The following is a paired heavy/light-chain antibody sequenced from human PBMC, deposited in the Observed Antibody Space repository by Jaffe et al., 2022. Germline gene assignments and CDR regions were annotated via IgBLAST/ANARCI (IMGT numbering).Heavy chain of an antibody. CDR3: TRLLGWRPYYFDY. Sequence: EMQLVESGGGLVQPGRSLRLSCTASGFTFGDYAMSWVRQAPGKGLEWVGFIRSKAYSGTTDYAASVKGRFTISRDDSSSTSYLQMNSLKVEDTAVYYCTRLLGWRPYYFDYWGQGTLVTVSS. D-gene: IGHD2-21*02. J-gene: IGHJ4*02. CDR2: IRSKAYSGTT. V-gene: IGHV3-49*04. CDR1: GFTFGDYA.
Light chain of an antibody. CDR1: SGSVSTSYY. V-gene: IGLV8-61*01. CDR3: VLYMGSGIWV. J-gene: IGLJ3*02. Sequence: QTVVTQEPSFSVSPGGTVTLTCGLSSGSVSTSYYPSWYQQTPGQAPRTLIYSTNTRSSGVPDRFSGSILGDKAALTITGAQADDESDYYCVLYMGSGIWVFGGGTKLTVL. CDR2: STN.